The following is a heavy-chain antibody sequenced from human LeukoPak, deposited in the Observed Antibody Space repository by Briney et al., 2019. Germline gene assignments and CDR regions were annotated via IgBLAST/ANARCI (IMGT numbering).Heavy chain of an antibody. J-gene: IGHJ1*01. CDR3: LYGGYFQH. CDR2: INSDETIS. Sequence: GGSLRLSCAASGFTFSSYWMHWVRHVPNQGLMWVSRINSDETISEYVDSVNGRFTISRDNAKNTLYLQMNSLRAEDTAVYFCLYGGYFQHWGQGTLVTVSS. V-gene: IGHV3-74*01. D-gene: IGHD3-16*01. CDR1: GFTFSSYW.